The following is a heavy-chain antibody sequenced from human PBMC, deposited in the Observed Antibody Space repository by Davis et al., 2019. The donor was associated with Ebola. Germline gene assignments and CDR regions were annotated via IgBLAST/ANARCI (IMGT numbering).Heavy chain of an antibody. V-gene: IGHV3-21*04. J-gene: IGHJ4*02. CDR3: AKDISVAGPNYFDY. CDR2: ISSSSSYI. CDR1: GFTFSSYS. D-gene: IGHD6-19*01. Sequence: GESLKISCAASGFTFSSYSMNWFRQAPRKGLEWVSSISSSSSYIYYADSVKGRFTISRDNAKNSLYLQMNSLRAEDTALYYCAKDISVAGPNYFDYWGQGTLVTVSS.